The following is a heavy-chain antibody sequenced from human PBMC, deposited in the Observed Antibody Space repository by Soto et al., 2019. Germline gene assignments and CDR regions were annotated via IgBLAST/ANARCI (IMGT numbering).Heavy chain of an antibody. J-gene: IGHJ4*02. CDR2: ITSSSTYT. Sequence: GGSLRLSCAASGFTFSDYYMSWIRQAPGKGLEWVSYITSSSTYTKYADSVRGRFTISRDNAKNSLYLQMNSLRVEDTAVYYCARHGSYCFDDWGQGTLVTVSS. D-gene: IGHD3-10*01. CDR1: GFTFSDYY. V-gene: IGHV3-11*06. CDR3: ARHGSYCFDD.